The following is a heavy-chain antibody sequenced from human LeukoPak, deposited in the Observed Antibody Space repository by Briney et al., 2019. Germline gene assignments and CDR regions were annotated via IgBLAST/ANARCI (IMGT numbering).Heavy chain of an antibody. Sequence: SETLSLXCAVFGYSNSGYYWGWIRQPPGKGLEWIGSIYHSGSTYYNPSLKSRVTMSIDTSKNQFSLKLSSVTAADTALYYCARPRGSYDFDYWGQGTLVTVSS. J-gene: IGHJ4*02. CDR3: ARPRGSYDFDY. CDR1: GYSNSGYY. D-gene: IGHD1-26*01. CDR2: IYHSGST. V-gene: IGHV4-38-2*01.